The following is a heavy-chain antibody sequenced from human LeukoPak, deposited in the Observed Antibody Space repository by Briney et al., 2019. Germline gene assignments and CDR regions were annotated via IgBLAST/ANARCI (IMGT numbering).Heavy chain of an antibody. J-gene: IGHJ4*02. CDR2: IYYSGST. CDR1: GGSISSDY. D-gene: IGHD6-13*01. V-gene: IGHV4-59*01. Sequence: SETLSLTFSVSGGSISSDYSSWIRQPPRKGLECIGYIYYSGSTNYNPSLKSRVTISVDTSKNQFSLKLSSVTAADTAVYYCASSIAAAGRNFDYWGQGTLVTVSS. CDR3: ASSIAAAGRNFDY.